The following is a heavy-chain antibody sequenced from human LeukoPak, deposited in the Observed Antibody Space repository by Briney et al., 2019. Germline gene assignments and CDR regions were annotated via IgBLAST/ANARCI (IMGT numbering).Heavy chain of an antibody. V-gene: IGHV4-59*01. Sequence: PSETLSLTCTVSGGSISSYYWSWIRQPPGKGLEWIGYIYYSGSTNYNPSLKSRVTISVDTCKNQFSLKLSSVTAADTAVYYCARGGSMIVFSDAFDIWGQGTMVTVSS. CDR2: IYYSGST. CDR3: ARGGSMIVFSDAFDI. D-gene: IGHD3-22*01. J-gene: IGHJ3*02. CDR1: GGSISSYY.